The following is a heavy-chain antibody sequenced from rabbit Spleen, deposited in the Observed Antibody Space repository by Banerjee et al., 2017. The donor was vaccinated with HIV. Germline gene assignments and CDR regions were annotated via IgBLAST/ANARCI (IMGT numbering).Heavy chain of an antibody. D-gene: IGHD8-1*01. V-gene: IGHV1S45*01. Sequence: QEQLVESGGGLVKPGASLTLTCAASGVSFSGSSYMCWVRQAPGKGLEWISCITGSSSDFTYSATWAKGRFTISKTSSTTVTLQMTSLTVADTATYFCARDTGSSFSSYGMDLWGQGTLAPS. CDR2: ITGSSSDFT. J-gene: IGHJ6*01. CDR3: ARDTGSSFSSYGMDL. CDR1: GVSFSGSSY.